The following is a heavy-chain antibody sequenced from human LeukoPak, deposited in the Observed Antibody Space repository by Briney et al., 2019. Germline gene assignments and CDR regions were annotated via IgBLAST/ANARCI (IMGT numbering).Heavy chain of an antibody. V-gene: IGHV1-69*04. CDR1: GGTFSSYA. J-gene: IGHJ4*02. Sequence: SVKVSCKASGGTFSSYAISWVRQAPGQGLEWMGRIIPILGIANYAQKFQGRVTITADKSTSTAYMGLSSLRSEDTAVYYCARAFGIEMATINVLGYWGQGTLVTVSS. D-gene: IGHD5-24*01. CDR3: ARAFGIEMATINVLGY. CDR2: IIPILGIA.